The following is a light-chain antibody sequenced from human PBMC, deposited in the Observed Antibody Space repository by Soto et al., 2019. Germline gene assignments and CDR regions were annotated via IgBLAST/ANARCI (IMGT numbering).Light chain of an antibody. V-gene: IGKV4-1*01. CDR2: WAS. Sequence: DIVVTQSPDSLAVSLGERATINCKSSQSVFHTSFNRDFLAWYQQKPGHPPKLLIYWASTRESGVPDRFSGSVYGTDFSLTIGSLQAEDGTLYYYLQSHSPPFIFGPRTRVDI. CDR3: LQSHSPPFI. J-gene: IGKJ3*01. CDR1: QSVFHTSFNRDF.